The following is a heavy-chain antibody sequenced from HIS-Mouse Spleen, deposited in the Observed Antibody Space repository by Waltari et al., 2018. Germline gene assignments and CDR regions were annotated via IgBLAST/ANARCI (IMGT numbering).Heavy chain of an antibody. CDR2: MNPNSGNT. D-gene: IGHD6-13*01. CDR3: ARTSYSSSSYYYGMDV. Sequence: QVQLVQSGAEVKKPGASVKVSCKASGYTFTSYDITWVRQATGQGLEWMGWMNPNSGNTGYAQKFQGRVTMTRNTSISTAYMELSSLRSEDKAVYFCARTSYSSSSYYYGMDVWGQGTTVTVSS. J-gene: IGHJ6*02. V-gene: IGHV1-8*01. CDR1: GYTFTSYD.